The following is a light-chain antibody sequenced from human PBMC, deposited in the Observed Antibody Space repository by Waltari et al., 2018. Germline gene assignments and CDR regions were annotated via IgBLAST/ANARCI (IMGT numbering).Light chain of an antibody. V-gene: IGLV1-44*01. Sequence: QSVLTQPPSASGTPGQRVTVSCSGSSSNIGSNTVNWYQQLPGTAPKLLIFGNQPRPSGVPDRFSGSKSDTSASLAVSGLQSEDEGDYYWAAWDDSLNGPVFGGGTKLTVL. CDR1: SSNIGSNT. CDR3: AAWDDSLNGPV. CDR2: GNQ. J-gene: IGLJ3*02.